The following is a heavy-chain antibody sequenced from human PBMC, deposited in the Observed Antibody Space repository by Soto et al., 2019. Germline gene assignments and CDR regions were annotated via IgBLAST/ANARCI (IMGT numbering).Heavy chain of an antibody. D-gene: IGHD2-2*01. Sequence: EVQIVESGGGLVQPGGSLRLSCAASGFTFSSFCLHWVRQVSGKGLVWVSRVNSDGSTTAYADSVKGRFTVSRDNAKNTPYLQMDNLRAEHPAVYYCAGGAGSNKPFDYWGQGTLVTVSS. CDR2: VNSDGSTT. J-gene: IGHJ4*02. CDR1: GFTFSSFC. CDR3: AGGAGSNKPFDY. V-gene: IGHV3-74*01.